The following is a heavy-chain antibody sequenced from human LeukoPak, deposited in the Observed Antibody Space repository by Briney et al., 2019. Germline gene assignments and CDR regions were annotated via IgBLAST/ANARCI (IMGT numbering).Heavy chain of an antibody. CDR2: ISPSGGST. CDR3: AKDILPGIAAAGRGWFDP. D-gene: IGHD6-13*01. V-gene: IGHV1-46*01. Sequence: ASVKVSCKAFGYTFTSNYMHWVRQAPGQGPEWMGVISPSGGSTTYAQKFQGRVTLTRDMSTSTDYLELSSLRSEDTALYYCAKDILPGIAAAGRGWFDPWGQGTLVTVSS. CDR1: GYTFTSNY. J-gene: IGHJ5*02.